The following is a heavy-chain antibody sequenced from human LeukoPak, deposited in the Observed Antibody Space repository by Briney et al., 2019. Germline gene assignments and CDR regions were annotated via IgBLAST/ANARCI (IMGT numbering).Heavy chain of an antibody. CDR2: IRSDGSNT. V-gene: IGHV3-30*02. Sequence: GGSLRLSCAAYGFTFSTYGMHWIRQAPGKGLEWVAFIRSDGSNTYYADSVKGRFTISRDNSKNTLYMQMNSLRAEDTAVYYCARILSSAWGELGYWGQGTLVTVSS. CDR1: GFTFSTYG. D-gene: IGHD6-19*01. J-gene: IGHJ4*02. CDR3: ARILSSAWGELGY.